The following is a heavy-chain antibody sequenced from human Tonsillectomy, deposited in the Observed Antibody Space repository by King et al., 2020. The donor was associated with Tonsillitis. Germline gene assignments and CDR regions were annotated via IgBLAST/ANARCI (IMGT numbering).Heavy chain of an antibody. V-gene: IGHV3-9*01. CDR1: GFTFDDYA. J-gene: IGHJ4*02. D-gene: IGHD6-13*01. Sequence: VQLVESGGGLVQPGRSLRLSCAASGFTFDDYAMHWAGQAQGKGLGWVQVFGGIGGSIAYADSVKGRFTISRDNAKNSLYLQMNSLRAEDTALYYCAKDIGSSSPYYFDYWGQGTLVTVSS. CDR2: FGGIGGSI. CDR3: AKDIGSSSPYYFDY.